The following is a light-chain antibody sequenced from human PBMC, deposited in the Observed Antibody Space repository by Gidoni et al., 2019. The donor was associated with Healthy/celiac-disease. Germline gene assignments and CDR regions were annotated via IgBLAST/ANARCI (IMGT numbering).Light chain of an antibody. Sequence: DIVMTQSPDSLAVSLGERATINCKSSQSVLYSSNNKNYLAWYQQKPGQPPKLLIYWASTRESGVPDRFSGSGSGTDFPLPISSLQAEDVAVYYCQQYYSTPYTFGQXTKLEIK. CDR1: QSVLYSSNNKNY. CDR3: QQYYSTPYT. CDR2: WAS. J-gene: IGKJ2*01. V-gene: IGKV4-1*01.